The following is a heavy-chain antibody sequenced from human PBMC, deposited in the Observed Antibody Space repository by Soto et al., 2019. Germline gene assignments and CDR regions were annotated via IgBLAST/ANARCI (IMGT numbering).Heavy chain of an antibody. CDR1: GYTFTVYY. V-gene: IGHV1-2*02. Sequence: QVQLVQSGAEVKKPGASVNVSCKASGYTFTVYYMHWVRQAPGQGLEWMGWINPKRGGTMYRQKCQWRVTMTWDTSISTAYMALTRLRSGATAVSYWARDRAKGGGSAGFDYWGQGTLVTFSA. CDR3: ARDRAKGGGSAGFDY. CDR2: INPKRGGT. J-gene: IGHJ4*02. D-gene: IGHD1-26*01.